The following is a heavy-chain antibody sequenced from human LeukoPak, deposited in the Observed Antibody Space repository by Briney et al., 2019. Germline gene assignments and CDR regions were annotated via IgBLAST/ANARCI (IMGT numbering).Heavy chain of an antibody. V-gene: IGHV3-21*01. Sequence: GGSLRLSCAASGFTFSSYSMNWVRQAPGKGLEWVTAISGDSRYIYYADSVRGRFTISRDNAENSLYLQMNSLRVEDTAVYYCAAGGSDLFDYWGQGTLVTVSS. CDR3: AAGGSDLFDY. D-gene: IGHD2-21*01. CDR2: ISGDSRYI. CDR1: GFTFSSYS. J-gene: IGHJ4*02.